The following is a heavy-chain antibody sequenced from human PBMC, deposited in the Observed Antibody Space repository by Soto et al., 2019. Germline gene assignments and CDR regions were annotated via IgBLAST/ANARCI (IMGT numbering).Heavy chain of an antibody. D-gene: IGHD3-10*01. Sequence: EVQLVESGGGLVQPGGSLRLSCAASGFTFSRYWMHWVRQAPGKGLVWVSRINSDGSSTSYGDSVKGRYTISRDNAKXXXXXXXXXXXXXXXXXXXXXXXXXGWYFDLWGRGTLVTVSS. V-gene: IGHV3-74*01. CDR2: INSDGSST. J-gene: IGHJ2*01. CDR1: GFTFSRYW. CDR3: XXXXXGWYFDL.